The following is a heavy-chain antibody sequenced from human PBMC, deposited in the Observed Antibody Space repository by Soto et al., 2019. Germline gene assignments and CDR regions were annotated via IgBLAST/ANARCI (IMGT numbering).Heavy chain of an antibody. D-gene: IGHD3-9*01. CDR3: AREMLGMTGVDY. Sequence: PSETLSLTCTVSGGSISSGGYYWSWIRQHPGKGLEWIGYIYYSGSTYYNPSLKSRVTISVDTSKNQFSLKLSSVTAADTAVYYCAREMLGMTGVDYWGQGTLVTVSS. V-gene: IGHV4-31*03. J-gene: IGHJ4*02. CDR1: GGSISSGGYY. CDR2: IYYSGST.